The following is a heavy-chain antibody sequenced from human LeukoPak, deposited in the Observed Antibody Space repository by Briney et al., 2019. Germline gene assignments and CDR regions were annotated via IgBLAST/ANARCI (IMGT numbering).Heavy chain of an antibody. J-gene: IGHJ3*02. V-gene: IGHV1-2*02. CDR2: INPNSGGT. CDR1: GYTFTGYY. Sequence: EASVKVSCKASGYTFTGYYMHWVRQAPGQGLEWLGWINPNSGGTNYAQKFQGRVTMTRNTSISTAYMELSRLRSDDTAVYYCAREEGWDAFDIWGQGTMVTVSS. CDR3: AREEGWDAFDI.